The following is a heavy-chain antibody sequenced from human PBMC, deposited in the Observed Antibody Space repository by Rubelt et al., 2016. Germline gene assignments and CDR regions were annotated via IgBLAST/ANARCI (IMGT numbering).Heavy chain of an antibody. CDR2: LSGSGDST. CDR1: A. Sequence: AMSWVRQAPGKGLEWVSALSGSGDSTYYADSVTGRFTISRDNSKNTLYLQMTGLRADDTAVYYCAKSEVIVATTHFDYWGQGTLVTVSS. V-gene: IGHV3-23*01. D-gene: IGHD5-12*01. J-gene: IGHJ4*02. CDR3: AKSEVIVATTHFDY.